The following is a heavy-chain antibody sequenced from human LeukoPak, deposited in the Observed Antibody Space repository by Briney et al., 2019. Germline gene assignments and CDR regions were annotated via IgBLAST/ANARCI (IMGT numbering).Heavy chain of an antibody. CDR3: ARDRLGPGYFDY. V-gene: IGHV3-7*05. Sequence: GGSLILSCEASGFTFSSYWRPWVRQAPGKGREWVDNIKQDGSRKYYVDSVKGRFTISRDNAENSLYLQMNTLRVEDTAVYYCARDRLGPGYFDYWGQGTLVTVSS. CDR2: IKQDGSRK. D-gene: IGHD6-19*01. CDR1: GFTFSSYW. J-gene: IGHJ4*02.